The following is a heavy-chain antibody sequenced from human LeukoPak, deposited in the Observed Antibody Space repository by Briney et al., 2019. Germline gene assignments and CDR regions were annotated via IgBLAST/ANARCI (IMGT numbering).Heavy chain of an antibody. Sequence: GGSXXLSCAASGFTFXSXSMNXVXQXXGXGXEWXSXXSSSSSYIYYADSVKGRFTISRDNAKNSLYLQMNSLRAEDTAVYYCVRDNPRCCGVVPANIDDLWGQGTLVTVSS. V-gene: IGHV3-21*01. J-gene: IGHJ5*02. CDR3: VRDNPRCCGVVPANIDDL. CDR1: GFTFXSXS. D-gene: IGHD2-21*02. CDR2: XSSSSSYI.